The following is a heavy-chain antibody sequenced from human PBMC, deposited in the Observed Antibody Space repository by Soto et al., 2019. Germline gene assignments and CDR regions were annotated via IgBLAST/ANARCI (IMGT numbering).Heavy chain of an antibody. CDR3: ARDPHYYDSRGV. D-gene: IGHD3-22*01. J-gene: IGHJ6*02. CDR1: GFTVSDYY. V-gene: IGHV3-11*06. Sequence: PXVSLRLSFAASGFTVSDYYMSWIRQAPGKGLEWVSYISSSSSYTNYADSVKGRFTISRDNAKNSLYLQMNSLRAEDTAVYYCARDPHYYDSRGVWGQGTTVTVSS. CDR2: ISSSSSYT.